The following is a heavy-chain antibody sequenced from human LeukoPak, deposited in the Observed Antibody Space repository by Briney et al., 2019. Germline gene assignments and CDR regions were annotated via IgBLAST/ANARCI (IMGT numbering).Heavy chain of an antibody. Sequence: GGSLRLSCAASGFTFSSYWMNWVRQAPGKGLEWVANIKQDGSEKYYVDSVKGRFTISRDNAKKSLYLQMNSLRAEDTAVYYCARGGDGFPGDSFDIWGQGTMVTVSS. CDR3: ARGGDGFPGDSFDI. V-gene: IGHV3-7*01. D-gene: IGHD5-24*01. J-gene: IGHJ3*02. CDR1: GFTFSSYW. CDR2: IKQDGSEK.